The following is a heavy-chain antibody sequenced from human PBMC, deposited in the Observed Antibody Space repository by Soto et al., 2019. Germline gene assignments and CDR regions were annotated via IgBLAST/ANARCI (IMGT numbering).Heavy chain of an antibody. J-gene: IGHJ5*02. Sequence: QVQLVESGGGVVQPGRSLRLSCADSGFTFSSYGMHWVRQAPGKGLEWVAVISYDGSNKYYADSVKGRFTISRDNSKNTLYLQMNSLRAEDTAVYYCAKDSTHSAIDPWGQGTLVTVSS. D-gene: IGHD2-15*01. CDR3: AKDSTHSAIDP. CDR2: ISYDGSNK. V-gene: IGHV3-30*18. CDR1: GFTFSSYG.